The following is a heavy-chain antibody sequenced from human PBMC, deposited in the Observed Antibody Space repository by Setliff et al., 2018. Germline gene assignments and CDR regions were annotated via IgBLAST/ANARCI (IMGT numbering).Heavy chain of an antibody. CDR1: GGSISSGDYY. D-gene: IGHD3-22*01. CDR2: IYSSGST. V-gene: IGHV4-30-4*08. CDR3: ARESRYYYDNLGTLDY. Sequence: LSLTCTVSGGSISSGDYYWSWIRQPPGKGLEWIGYIYSSGSTYYNPSLKSRVSISVDTSKNQFSLKLSSVTAADTAVYYCARESRYYYDNLGTLDYWGQGTLVTVYS. J-gene: IGHJ4*02.